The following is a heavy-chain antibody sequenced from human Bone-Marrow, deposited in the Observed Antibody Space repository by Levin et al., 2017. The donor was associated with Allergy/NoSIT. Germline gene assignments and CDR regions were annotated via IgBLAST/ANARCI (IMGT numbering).Heavy chain of an antibody. V-gene: IGHV3-7*01. CDR1: GFTFSSYW. D-gene: IGHD2-8*01. CDR2: IKQDGSEK. J-gene: IGHJ6*02. CDR3: ARDGLMVYAILAIWRSESDYYGMDV. Sequence: GGSLRLSCAASGFTFSSYWMSWVRQAPGKGLEWVANIKQDGSEKYYVDSVKGRFTISRDNAKNSLYLQMNSLRAEDTAVYYCARDGLMVYAILAIWRSESDYYGMDVWGQGTTVTVSS.